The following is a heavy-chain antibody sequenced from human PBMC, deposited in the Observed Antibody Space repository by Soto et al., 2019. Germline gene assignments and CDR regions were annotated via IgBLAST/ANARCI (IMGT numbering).Heavy chain of an antibody. CDR2: IDPSDSYT. CDR1: GYSFTSYW. CDR3: ARREGWEMIEGPKYFHH. J-gene: IGHJ1*01. D-gene: IGHD1-26*01. V-gene: IGHV5-10-1*01. Sequence: GESLKISCKGSGYSFTSYWISWVRQMPGKGLEWMGRIDPSDSYTNYSPSFQGHVTISADKSISTAYLQWSSLKASDTAMYYCARREGWEMIEGPKYFHHWGQGTLVTVSS.